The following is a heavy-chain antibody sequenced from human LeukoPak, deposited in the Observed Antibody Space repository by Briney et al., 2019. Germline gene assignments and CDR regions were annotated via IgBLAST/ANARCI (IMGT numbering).Heavy chain of an antibody. D-gene: IGHD2-2*01. CDR2: FDPEDGET. Sequence: GASVKVSCKVSGYTLTELSMHWVRQAPGKGLEWMGGFDPEDGETIYAQKFQGRVTMTEDTSTDTAYMELSSLRSEDTAVYYCATVVVVPAAIPSYAFDIWGQGTMVTVSS. CDR1: GYTLTELS. V-gene: IGHV1-24*01. CDR3: ATVVVVPAAIPSYAFDI. J-gene: IGHJ3*02.